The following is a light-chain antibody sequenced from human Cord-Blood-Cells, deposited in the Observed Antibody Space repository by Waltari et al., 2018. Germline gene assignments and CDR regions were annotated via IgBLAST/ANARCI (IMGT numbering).Light chain of an antibody. J-gene: IGKJ1*01. Sequence: EIVLTQSPATLSLSPGERATLSCRASQSVSSYLAWYQQKPGQAPRLLIYDASNRATGIPARFSGSGSGTDFTLTISSLEPEDFAVYYCQQRSNLPPWTFGQ. V-gene: IGKV3-11*01. CDR2: DAS. CDR3: QQRSNLPPWT. CDR1: QSVSSY.